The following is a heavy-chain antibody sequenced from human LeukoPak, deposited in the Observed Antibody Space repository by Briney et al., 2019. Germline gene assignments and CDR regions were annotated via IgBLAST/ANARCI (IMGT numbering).Heavy chain of an antibody. CDR2: IIPIFGTA. Sequence: SVKVSCKASGGTFSSYAISWVRQAPGQGLEWMGRIIPIFGTANYAQKFQGRVTITTDKSTSTAYMELSSLRSEDTAVYYWARGGWYYYGSGSSNWFDPWGQGTLVTVSS. V-gene: IGHV1-69*05. D-gene: IGHD3-10*01. CDR3: ARGGWYYYGSGSSNWFDP. CDR1: GGTFSSYA. J-gene: IGHJ5*02.